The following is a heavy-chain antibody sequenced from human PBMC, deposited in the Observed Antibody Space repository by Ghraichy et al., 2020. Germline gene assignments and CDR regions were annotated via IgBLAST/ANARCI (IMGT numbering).Heavy chain of an antibody. CDR2: IGSSSSYI. Sequence: GGSLRLSCAASGFIFSRHAMNWVRQTPGQGLEWVSSIGSSSSYIYYADSVKGRFTISRDNAKNSLYLQMNSLRAEDTAVYYCARDQLPGYSSGWNFDYWGQGTLVTVSS. D-gene: IGHD6-19*01. CDR1: GFIFSRHA. V-gene: IGHV3-21*01. J-gene: IGHJ4*02. CDR3: ARDQLPGYSSGWNFDY.